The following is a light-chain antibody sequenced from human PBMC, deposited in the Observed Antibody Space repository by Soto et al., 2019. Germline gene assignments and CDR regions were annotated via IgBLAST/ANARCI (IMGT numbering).Light chain of an antibody. CDR2: GAS. CDR1: QSVSSN. J-gene: IGKJ1*01. Sequence: EIVMTQSPATLSVSPGERATLSCRASQSVSSNLAWYQQKPGQAPRLLIYGASTRATGIPARFSGSGSGTKFTLSISSLQSEDFAVYSFQQYNNWPRTFGQGTKV. CDR3: QQYNNWPRT. V-gene: IGKV3-15*01.